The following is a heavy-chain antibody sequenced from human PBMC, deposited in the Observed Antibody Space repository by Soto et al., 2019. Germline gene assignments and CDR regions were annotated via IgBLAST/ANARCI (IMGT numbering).Heavy chain of an antibody. CDR1: GYTLADSY. Sequence: GASVKVSCKASGYTLADSYLHWVRQAPGQGLEWMGWINPNTGGEIRAQTFQGRISMTVDTSTNTAYMELRRLRSDDTAVYYCARDLRLNILGGYYVHHLFDPWGQGTVVTVSS. CDR2: INPNTGGE. J-gene: IGHJ5*02. CDR3: ARDLRLNILGGYYVHHLFDP. V-gene: IGHV1-2*02. D-gene: IGHD3-9*01.